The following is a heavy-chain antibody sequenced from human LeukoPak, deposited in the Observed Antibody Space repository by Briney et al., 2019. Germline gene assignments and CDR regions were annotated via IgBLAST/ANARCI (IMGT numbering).Heavy chain of an antibody. D-gene: IGHD3-22*01. V-gene: IGHV1-2*02. J-gene: IGHJ4*02. CDR1: GYTFTGYY. Sequence: ASVKVSCKASGYTFTGYYMHWVRQAPGQGLEWMGWINPNSGGTNYAQQFQGRVTMPRDTSISTAYMELSRLRSDDTAVYYCARVPPQYYYDSSGYYGYWGQGTLVTVSS. CDR2: INPNSGGT. CDR3: ARVPPQYYYDSSGYYGY.